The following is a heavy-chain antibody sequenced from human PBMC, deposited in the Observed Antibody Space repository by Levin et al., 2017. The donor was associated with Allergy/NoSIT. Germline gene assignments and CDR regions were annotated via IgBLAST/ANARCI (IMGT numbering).Heavy chain of an antibody. V-gene: IGHV3-7*02. J-gene: IGHJ4*02. CDR1: GFTFSNSW. Sequence: PGESLKISCAASGFTFSNSWMSWVRQAPGKGLEWVANIKEDGSQKYYVDSVKGRFTISRDSAKNSLYLQMNSLRVEDTAVYFCAKSGRATASEYYHFDYWGQGTLVTVSS. CDR3: AKSGRATASEYYHFDY. D-gene: IGHD3-10*01. CDR2: IKEDGSQK.